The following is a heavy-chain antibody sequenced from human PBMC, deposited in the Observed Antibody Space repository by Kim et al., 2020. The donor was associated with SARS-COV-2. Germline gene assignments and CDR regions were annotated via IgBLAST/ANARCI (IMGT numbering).Heavy chain of an antibody. Sequence: GGSLRLSCTVSGFTFSSYAMTWVRQAPGKGLEWVSGISAGGDRTYYADSVKGRFTISRDNSKNMLYLQITTLSAEDTALYYCAKAGQRLVWGYFDYWGQG. CDR1: GFTFSSYA. CDR3: AKAGQRLVWGYFDY. D-gene: IGHD6-13*01. V-gene: IGHV3-23*01. CDR2: ISAGGDRT. J-gene: IGHJ4*02.